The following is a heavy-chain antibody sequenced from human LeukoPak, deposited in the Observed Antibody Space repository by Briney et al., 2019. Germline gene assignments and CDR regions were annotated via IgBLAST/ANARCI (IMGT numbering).Heavy chain of an antibody. D-gene: IGHD2-15*01. J-gene: IGHJ4*02. CDR1: VFTVSSNY. V-gene: IGHV3-53*01. CDR3: ARDHCSGGSCYSAY. Sequence: GGSLRLSCAASVFTVSSNYITGARHARGRGLECVSDLYSGGSTNYADSVKGRFTISRDNSKNTLYLQMNSLRAEDTAVYYCARDHCSGGSCYSAYWGQGTLVTVSS. CDR2: LYSGGST.